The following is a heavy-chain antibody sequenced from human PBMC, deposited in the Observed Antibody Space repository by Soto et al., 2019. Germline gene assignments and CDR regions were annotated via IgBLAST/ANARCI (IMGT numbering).Heavy chain of an antibody. J-gene: IGHJ6*02. CDR3: VKDRDSNSWPSRDV. CDR2: ISPNSGNI. V-gene: IGHV1-18*01. Sequence: QVHLVQSGAEVKKPGASVNVSCKTSGYTFTRNGISWVRQAPGQGLEWMGWISPNSGNIKYAQKLQGRVIMTTDTSTSTAYMELRSLRSDDTAVYYCVKDRDSNSWPSRDVWGPGPTVTVSS. CDR1: GYTFTRNG. D-gene: IGHD3-22*01.